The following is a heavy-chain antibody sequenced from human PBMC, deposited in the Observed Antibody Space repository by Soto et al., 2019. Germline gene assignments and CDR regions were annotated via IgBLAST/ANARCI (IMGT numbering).Heavy chain of an antibody. Sequence: SETLSLTCTVSGGSISSSSWSWIRQRPGRGLEWNGNIYNNGRTNYNHSLNSRITITVDTSKNNFSLKLSSVTPADTAVYYCARARFWTSTSCYHYFDFWGQGTLVTVSS. CDR1: GGSISSSS. CDR3: ARARFWTSTSCYHYFDF. CDR2: IYNNGRT. V-gene: IGHV4-59*01. D-gene: IGHD2-2*01. J-gene: IGHJ4*02.